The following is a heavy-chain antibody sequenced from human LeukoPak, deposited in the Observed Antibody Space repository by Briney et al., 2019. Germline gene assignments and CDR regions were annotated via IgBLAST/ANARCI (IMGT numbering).Heavy chain of an antibody. Sequence: ASVKVSCKASGYTFTGYYMHWVRRAPGQGLEWMGWINPNSGGTNYAQKFQGRVTMTRDTSISTAYMELSRLRSDDTAVYYCARQHYYDSSGLNDAFDIWGQGTMVTVSS. CDR3: ARQHYYDSSGLNDAFDI. V-gene: IGHV1-2*02. D-gene: IGHD3-22*01. CDR1: GYTFTGYY. CDR2: INPNSGGT. J-gene: IGHJ3*02.